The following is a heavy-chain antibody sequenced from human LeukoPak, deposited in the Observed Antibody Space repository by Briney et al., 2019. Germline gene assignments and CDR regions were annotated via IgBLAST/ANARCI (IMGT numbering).Heavy chain of an antibody. D-gene: IGHD2-2*01. CDR2: INAGNGNT. CDR3: ARDPVPAGLDY. V-gene: IGHV1-3*01. CDR1: GYTFTSYA. Sequence: ASVKVSCKASGYTFTSYAMHWVRQAPGQRLEWMGWINAGNGNTKYSQKFQGRVTITRDTSASTAYTELSSLRSEDTAVYYCARDPVPAGLDYWGQGTLVAVSS. J-gene: IGHJ4*02.